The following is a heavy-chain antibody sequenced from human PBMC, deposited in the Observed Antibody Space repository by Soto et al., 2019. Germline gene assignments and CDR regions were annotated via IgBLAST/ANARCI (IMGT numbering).Heavy chain of an antibody. CDR3: ARESGEYYYMDV. D-gene: IGHD3-16*01. Sequence: GGSLRLSCAASGCTFSSYSMNWVRQAPGKGLEWVSSISSSSSYIYYADSVKGRFTISRDNAKNSLYLQMNSLRAEDTAVYYCARESGEYYYMDVWGKGTTVTVSS. CDR1: GCTFSSYS. J-gene: IGHJ6*03. V-gene: IGHV3-21*01. CDR2: ISSSSSYI.